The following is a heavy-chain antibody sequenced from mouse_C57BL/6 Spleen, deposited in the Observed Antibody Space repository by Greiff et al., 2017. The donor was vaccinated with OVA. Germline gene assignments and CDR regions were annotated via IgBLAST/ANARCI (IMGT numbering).Heavy chain of an antibody. D-gene: IGHD2-10*02. Sequence: VKLVESGAELVKPGASVKLSCKASGYTFTEYTIHWVKQRSGQGLEWIGWFYPGSGSIKYNEKFKDKATLTADKSSSTVYMELSRLTSEDSAVYFCARHEDLGYAMDYWGQGTSVTVSS. CDR3: ARHEDLGYAMDY. CDR1: GYTFTEYT. CDR2: FYPGSGSI. J-gene: IGHJ4*01. V-gene: IGHV1-62-2*01.